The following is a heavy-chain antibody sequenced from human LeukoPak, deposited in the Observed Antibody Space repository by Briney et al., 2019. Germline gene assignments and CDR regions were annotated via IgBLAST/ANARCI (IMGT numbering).Heavy chain of an antibody. V-gene: IGHV4-61*02. D-gene: IGHD2-2*01. J-gene: IGHJ2*01. CDR1: GGSISRGSYY. Sequence: KASETLSLTCTVSGGSISRGSYYWSWIRQPAGKGLEWIGRIYSSGYTNYNPSLKSRVTISVDTSKNLFSLKLSSVTAADTAVYYCARAVVIPTAYWYFDLWGRGSLVTVSS. CDR3: ARAVVIPTAYWYFDL. CDR2: IYSSGYT.